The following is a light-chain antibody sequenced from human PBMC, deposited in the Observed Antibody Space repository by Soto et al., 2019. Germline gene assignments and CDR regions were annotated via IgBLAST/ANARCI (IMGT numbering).Light chain of an antibody. CDR1: QGISSY. V-gene: IGKV1-9*01. J-gene: IGKJ5*01. CDR2: AAS. CDR3: QQLNSYPIT. Sequence: IQLTQSPSSLSASVGDRVTITCGASQGISSYLAWYQQKPGKAPKLLIYAASTLQSGVPSRLRGSGYGTDLTITISSMQTEDFETYYCQQLNSYPITFGQGTRLEIK.